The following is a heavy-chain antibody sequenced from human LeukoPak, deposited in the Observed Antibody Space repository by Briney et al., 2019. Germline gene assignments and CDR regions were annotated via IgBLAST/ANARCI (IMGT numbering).Heavy chain of an antibody. V-gene: IGHV3-21*01. CDR2: ISSSSSYI. Sequence: PGGSLRLSCAASAFTVSSYSMNWVRQAPGKGLEWASSISSSSSYIYYADSVKGRFTISRDNAKNSLYLQMNSLRAEDTAVYYCARSAIAVAGYYFDYWGQGTLVTVSS. D-gene: IGHD6-19*01. J-gene: IGHJ4*02. CDR1: AFTVSSYS. CDR3: ARSAIAVAGYYFDY.